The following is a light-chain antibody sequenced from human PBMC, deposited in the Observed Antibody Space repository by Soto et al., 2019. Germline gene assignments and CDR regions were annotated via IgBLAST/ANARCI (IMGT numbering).Light chain of an antibody. V-gene: IGKV3D-15*01. CDR1: QSVSSN. J-gene: IGKJ4*01. Sequence: EIVMTQSPATLSVSPGERATLSCRASQSVSSNLAWYQQKPGQAPRLLIYGASIRATGIPARFSGSGSGTEFTLTISSLHSEDFAVYSCQQYNNWPLTFGGGTKVEIK. CDR3: QQYNNWPLT. CDR2: GAS.